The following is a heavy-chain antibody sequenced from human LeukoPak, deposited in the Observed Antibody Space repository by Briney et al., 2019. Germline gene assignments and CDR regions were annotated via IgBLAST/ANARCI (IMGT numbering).Heavy chain of an antibody. CDR2: FDPEDGET. CDR3: ATDGYYYGSGSSNWFDP. Sequence: ASVKVSCKVSGCTLTELSMHWVRQAPGKGLAWMGGFDPEDGETIYAQKFQGRVTMTEDTSADTAYMELSSLRSEDTAVYYCATDGYYYGSGSSNWFDPWGQGTLVTVSS. V-gene: IGHV1-24*01. D-gene: IGHD3-10*01. J-gene: IGHJ5*02. CDR1: GCTLTELS.